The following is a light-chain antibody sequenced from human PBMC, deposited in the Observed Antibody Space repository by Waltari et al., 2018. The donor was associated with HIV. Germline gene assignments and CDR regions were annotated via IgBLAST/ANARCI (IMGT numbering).Light chain of an antibody. J-gene: IGKJ1*01. V-gene: IGKV1-39*01. CDR2: AAS. CDR1: QSISSY. CDR3: QQSYSTPQT. Sequence: VGDRVTITCRASQSISSYLNWYQQKPGKAPKLLIYAASSLQSGVPSRFSGSGSGTDFTLTISSLQPEDFATYYCQQSYSTPQTFGQGTKVEIK.